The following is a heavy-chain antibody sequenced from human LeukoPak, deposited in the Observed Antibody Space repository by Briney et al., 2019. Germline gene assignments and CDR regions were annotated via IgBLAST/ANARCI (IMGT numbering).Heavy chain of an antibody. CDR2: IYYSGST. V-gene: IGHV4-39*02. CDR3: ARDSVYYDSSGYQPVID. J-gene: IGHJ4*02. Sequence: SETLSLTCSVSGDSISSSSHYWAWIRQPPGKGLEWVGSIYYSGSTYYNPSLKSRVTISKDTSKNQFSLKLNSVTAADTAVYYCARDSVYYDSSGYQPVIDWGQGTLVTVSS. D-gene: IGHD3-22*01. CDR1: GDSISSSSHY.